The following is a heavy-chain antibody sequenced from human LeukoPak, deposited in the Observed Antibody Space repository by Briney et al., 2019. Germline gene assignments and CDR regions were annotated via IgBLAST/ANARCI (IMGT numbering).Heavy chain of an antibody. CDR2: ISSSGSTI. J-gene: IGHJ4*02. CDR3: ARDPSQPYSSPYYFDY. CDR1: GFTFSSYE. D-gene: IGHD6-19*01. V-gene: IGHV3-48*03. Sequence: PGGSLRLSCAASGFTFSSYEMSWVRQAPGKGLEWVSYISSSGSTIYYADSVKGRFTISRDNAKNSLYLQMNSLRAEDTAVYYCARDPSQPYSSPYYFDYWGQGTLVTVSS.